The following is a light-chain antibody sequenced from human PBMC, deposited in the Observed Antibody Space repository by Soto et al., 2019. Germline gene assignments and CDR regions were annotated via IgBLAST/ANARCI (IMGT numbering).Light chain of an antibody. CDR1: QNINSY. CDR2: AAS. V-gene: IGKV1-39*01. Sequence: DIQMTQSPSSRSASVGDRVTITCRARQNINSYLNWYQQKPGKAPKLLIYAASSLQSGVPSRFSGSGSGTDFNLTVSGLQPEDFATYYCHQSYDIPTFGQGTRLEIK. J-gene: IGKJ5*01. CDR3: HQSYDIPT.